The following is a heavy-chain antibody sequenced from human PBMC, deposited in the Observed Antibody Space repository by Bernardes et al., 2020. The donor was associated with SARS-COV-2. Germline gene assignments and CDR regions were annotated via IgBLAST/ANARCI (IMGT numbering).Heavy chain of an antibody. D-gene: IGHD5-18*01. J-gene: IGHJ4*02. V-gene: IGHV1-18*04. Sequence: AAVKVPCKAPGYTLTTSGISWVRQAPGRGLEWLGWISAYNGKTNFAQKFQGRVAMTAETSTSAAHMELRSLRFDDTAVYYCVVTDGYNETDHWGQGTLVTVSS. CDR2: ISAYNGKT. CDR3: VVTDGYNETDH. CDR1: GYTLTTSG.